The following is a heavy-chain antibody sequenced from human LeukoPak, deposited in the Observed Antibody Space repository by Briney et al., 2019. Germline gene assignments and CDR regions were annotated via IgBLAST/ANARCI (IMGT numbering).Heavy chain of an antibody. J-gene: IGHJ6*02. CDR1: GFTFDDYT. D-gene: IGHD2-2*01. CDR3: ARDRALLSTLDV. Sequence: GGSLRLSCAASGFTFDDYTMHWVRQAPGKGLEWVAVIWYDGSNKYYADSVKGRFTISRDNSKNTLYLQMNSLRAEDTAVYYCARDRALLSTLDVWGQGTTVTVSS. CDR2: IWYDGSNK. V-gene: IGHV3-33*08.